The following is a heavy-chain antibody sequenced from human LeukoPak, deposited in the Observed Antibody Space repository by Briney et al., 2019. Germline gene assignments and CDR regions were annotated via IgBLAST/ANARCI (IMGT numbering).Heavy chain of an antibody. V-gene: IGHV3-30*04. CDR3: ARLSAYYYGSYFYYYMDV. J-gene: IGHJ6*03. D-gene: IGHD3-10*01. Sequence: PGGSLRLSCVASGFSFRSYATHWVRQAPGKGPEWVAVMSYDGSNTYYGDSVRGRFTISRDNSKNMVYLQMNSLRVEDTALYYCARLSAYYYGSYFYYYMDVWGKGTTVTVSS. CDR1: GFSFRSYA. CDR2: MSYDGSNT.